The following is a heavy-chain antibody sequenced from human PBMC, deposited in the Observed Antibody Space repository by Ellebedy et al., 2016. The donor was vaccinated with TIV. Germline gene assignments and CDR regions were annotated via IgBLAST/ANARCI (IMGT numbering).Heavy chain of an antibody. D-gene: IGHD4-11*01. CDR2: ISYDGSNK. J-gene: IGHJ4*02. CDR1: GFTFSSYA. CDR3: ARASRLPDFDY. Sequence: GGSLRLSXAASGFTFSSYAMHWVRQAPGKGLEWVAVISYDGSNKYYADSVKGRFTISRDNSKNTLYLQMNSLRAEDTAVYYCARASRLPDFDYWGQGTLVTVSS. V-gene: IGHV3-30-3*01.